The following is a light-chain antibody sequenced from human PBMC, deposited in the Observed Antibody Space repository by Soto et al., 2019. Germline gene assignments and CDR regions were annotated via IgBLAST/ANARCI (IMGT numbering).Light chain of an antibody. V-gene: IGKV1-5*03. Sequence: DIPMTQSPSTLSASVGDRVTITCRASQSISSWLAWYQQKPGKAPKLLIYKASSLDSGVPSRFSGSGSGTEFTLTISSLQPDDFVTYYCQQYNTYPWTFGQGTKVEI. J-gene: IGKJ1*01. CDR1: QSISSW. CDR2: KAS. CDR3: QQYNTYPWT.